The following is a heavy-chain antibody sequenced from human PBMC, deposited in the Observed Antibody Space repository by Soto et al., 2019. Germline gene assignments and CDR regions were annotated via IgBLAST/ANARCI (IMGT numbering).Heavy chain of an antibody. D-gene: IGHD3-10*01. CDR1: GFTFSSYG. Sequence: GGSLRLSCAASGFTFSSYGMHWVRQAPGKGLEWVAVIWYDGSNKYYADSVKGRFTISRDNSKNTLYLQMNSLRAEDTAVYYCARDQALLLWFGESSKGLDYWGQGTLVTVSS. CDR3: ARDQALLLWFGESSKGLDY. V-gene: IGHV3-33*01. J-gene: IGHJ4*02. CDR2: IWYDGSNK.